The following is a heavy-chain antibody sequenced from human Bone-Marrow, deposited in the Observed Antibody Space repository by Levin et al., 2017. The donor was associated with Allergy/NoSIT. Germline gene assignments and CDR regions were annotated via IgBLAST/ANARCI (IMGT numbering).Heavy chain of an antibody. CDR1: GYTFSGYY. J-gene: IGHJ3*02. Sequence: ASVKVSCKASGYTFSGYYIHWVRQAPGQGLEWMGRFNPNSGDTNYAQKFQGRVTMTRDTSISTAYMELSRLRSDDTAVYYCARGDTAVAGTDAFDIWGPGTMVTVSS. D-gene: IGHD6-19*01. V-gene: IGHV1-2*06. CDR2: FNPNSGDT. CDR3: ARGDTAVAGTDAFDI.